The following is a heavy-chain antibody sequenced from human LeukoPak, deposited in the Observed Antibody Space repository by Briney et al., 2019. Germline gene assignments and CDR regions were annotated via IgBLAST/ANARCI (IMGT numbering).Heavy chain of an antibody. CDR3: ARGLMGATPFDY. CDR2: INHSGST. D-gene: IGHD1-26*01. J-gene: IGHJ4*02. CDR1: GGSFSGYY. Sequence: PSETLSLTCAVYGGSFSGYYWSWIRQPPGKGLEWIGEINHSGSTNYNQSLKSRVTISVDTSKNQFSLKLSSVTAADTAVYYCARGLMGATPFDYWGQGTLVTVSS. V-gene: IGHV4-34*01.